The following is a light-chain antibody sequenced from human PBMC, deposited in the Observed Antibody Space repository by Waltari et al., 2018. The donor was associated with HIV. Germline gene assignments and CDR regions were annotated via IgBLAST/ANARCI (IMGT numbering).Light chain of an antibody. CDR1: QSVGNN. CDR3: QQYEKWPPLT. CDR2: SVS. J-gene: IGKJ4*01. Sequence: EIVMTQSPVTLSASLGERVTLSCRASQSVGNNLAWYQQRPGQAPGVLIYSVSTRAAGVPARFSGSGSGTDFTLTISSLQSEDYAVYFCQQYEKWPPLTFGGGTRW. V-gene: IGKV3-15*01.